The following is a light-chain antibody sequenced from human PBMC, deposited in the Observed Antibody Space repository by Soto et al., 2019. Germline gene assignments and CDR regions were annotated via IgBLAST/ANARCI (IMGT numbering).Light chain of an antibody. CDR1: QSINSY. Sequence: DIQMTQSPSSLSASIGDRVTITCRASQSINSYLNWYHQRPGKAPKLLIYAASSLQRGVPSRFSGSGSGTDFTLTISSLQPEDFATYYCQQSYSTSITFGQGTRLEIK. CDR3: QQSYSTSIT. J-gene: IGKJ5*01. V-gene: IGKV1-39*01. CDR2: AAS.